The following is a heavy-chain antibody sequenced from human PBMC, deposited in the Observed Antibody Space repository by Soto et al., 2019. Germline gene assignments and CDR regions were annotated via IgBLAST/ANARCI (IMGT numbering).Heavy chain of an antibody. CDR2: INHSGST. J-gene: IGHJ6*03. Sequence: PSETLSLTCAVYGGSFSGYYWSWIRQPPGKGLEWIGEINHSGSTNYNPSLKSRVTISVDTSKNQFSLKLSSVTAADTAVYYCARVRMTDIAVVPAAMGYYYYYMDVWGKGTTVTVSS. D-gene: IGHD2-2*01. CDR3: ARVRMTDIAVVPAAMGYYYYYMDV. CDR1: GGSFSGYY. V-gene: IGHV4-34*01.